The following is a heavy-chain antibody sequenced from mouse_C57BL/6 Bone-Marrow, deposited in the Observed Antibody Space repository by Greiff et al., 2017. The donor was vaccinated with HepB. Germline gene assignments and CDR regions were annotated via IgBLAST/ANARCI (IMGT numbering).Heavy chain of an antibody. CDR1: GYTFTSYG. D-gene: IGHD1-1*02. Sequence: QVQLQQSGAELARPGASVKLSCKASGYTFTSYGISWVKQRTGQGLEWIGEIYPRSGNTYYNEKFKGKATLTADKSSSTAYMELRSLTSEDSAVYFCAREDHIWSYFAYWGQGTLVTVSA. CDR2: IYPRSGNT. V-gene: IGHV1-81*01. CDR3: AREDHIWSYFAY. J-gene: IGHJ3*01.